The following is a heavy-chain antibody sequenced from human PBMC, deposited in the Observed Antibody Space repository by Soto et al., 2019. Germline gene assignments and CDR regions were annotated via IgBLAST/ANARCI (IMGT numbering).Heavy chain of an antibody. CDR2: IYYSGST. Sequence: SETLSLTCTVSCGSISSYYWSWIRQPPGKGLEWIGYIYYSGSTNYNPSLKSRVTISVDTSKNQFSLKLSSVTAADTAVYYCARVGIAVAGTRLWDYYYYMDVWGKGTTVTVSS. CDR3: ARVGIAVAGTRLWDYYYYMDV. V-gene: IGHV4-59*01. D-gene: IGHD6-19*01. CDR1: CGSISSYY. J-gene: IGHJ6*03.